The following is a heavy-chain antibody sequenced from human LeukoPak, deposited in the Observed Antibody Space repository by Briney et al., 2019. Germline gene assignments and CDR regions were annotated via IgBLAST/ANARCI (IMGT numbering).Heavy chain of an antibody. CDR1: GFTFSNYV. CDR3: ASRDYFDY. Sequence: GGSLRLSCAASGFTFSNYVTHWVRQAPGKGLEWVTVIAYDGRNKYFADSVKGRFTISRDNSKNTLYLQMNSLRDEDTAVYYCASRDYFDYWGQGTLVTVSS. CDR2: IAYDGRNK. J-gene: IGHJ4*02. V-gene: IGHV3-30*03.